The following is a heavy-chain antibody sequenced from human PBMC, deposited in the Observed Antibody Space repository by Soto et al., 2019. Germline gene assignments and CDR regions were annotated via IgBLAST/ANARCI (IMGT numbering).Heavy chain of an antibody. CDR2: ISGSGAKT. V-gene: IGHV3-23*01. Sequence: GESLKSSCAASGFTFSNYVMNWVRQAPGKGLEWVSAISGSGAKTYYADSVRGRFTISRDNSKNTLYLQMNSLRAEDTAVYYCAKDQYSGYGSLDHWGQGALGTVSS. D-gene: IGHD5-12*01. J-gene: IGHJ4*02. CDR3: AKDQYSGYGSLDH. CDR1: GFTFSNYV.